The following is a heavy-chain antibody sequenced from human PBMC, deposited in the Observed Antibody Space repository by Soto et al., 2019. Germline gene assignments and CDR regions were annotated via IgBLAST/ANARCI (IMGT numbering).Heavy chain of an antibody. CDR2: ISKDGNSK. V-gene: IGHV3-30-3*01. D-gene: IGHD3-10*01. CDR1: GFTFSSYA. Sequence: GGSLRLSCAASGFTFSSYAIHWVRQAPGKGLEWVTIISKDGNSKHYADSVKGRFTISRDNSKNTLFLQMNSLRAEDTAVYYCARDPQGSYCYIDYWGQGTPVTVSS. J-gene: IGHJ4*02. CDR3: ARDPQGSYCYIDY.